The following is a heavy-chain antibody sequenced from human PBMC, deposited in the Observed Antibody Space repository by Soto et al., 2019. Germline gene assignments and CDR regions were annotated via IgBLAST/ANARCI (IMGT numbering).Heavy chain of an antibody. CDR3: QIGARYSGRYLAP. CDR1: GGAIRNYY. Sequence: SETLSLTCTVSGGAIRNYYWSWIRQTPGKGLEWIGSVYTSGNANYNPSLKSRLAIAADTSKNQFSLKLTSMAAPATAVYYCQIGARYSGRYLAPWGQGNLVTVS. D-gene: IGHD1-26*01. CDR2: VYTSGNA. J-gene: IGHJ5*02. V-gene: IGHV4-4*08.